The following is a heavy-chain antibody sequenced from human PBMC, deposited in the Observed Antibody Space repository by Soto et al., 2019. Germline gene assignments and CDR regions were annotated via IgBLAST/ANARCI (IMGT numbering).Heavy chain of an antibody. CDR2: IIPIFGTP. CDR3: ARERSVGYCITTTCPKPFYYYAMDV. D-gene: IGHD2-2*01. CDR1: GGTFTNYA. V-gene: IGHV1-69*13. J-gene: IGHJ6*02. Sequence: GASVKVSCKPSGGTFTNYAFSWVRQAPGQGLEWMGGIIPIFGTPDYAQNFQGRATITADESTRTASMELSSLRSDDTAVYYCARERSVGYCITTTCPKPFYYYAMDVWGQGTTVTVS.